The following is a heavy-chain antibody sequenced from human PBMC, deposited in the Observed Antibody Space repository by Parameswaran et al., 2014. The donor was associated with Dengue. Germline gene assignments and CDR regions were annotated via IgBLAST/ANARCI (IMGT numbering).Heavy chain of an antibody. Sequence: WIRQPPGKGLEWIGEINHSGSTNYNPSLKSRVTISVDTSKNQFSLKLSSVTAADTAVYYCARRYGLPRDYYYYYGMDVWGQGTTVTVSS. D-gene: IGHD5-18*01. CDR3: ARRYGLPRDYYYYYGMDV. J-gene: IGHJ6*02. CDR2: INHSGST. V-gene: IGHV4-34*01.